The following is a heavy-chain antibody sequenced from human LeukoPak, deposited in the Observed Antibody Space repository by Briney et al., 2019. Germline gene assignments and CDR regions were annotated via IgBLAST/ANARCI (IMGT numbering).Heavy chain of an antibody. J-gene: IGHJ4*02. CDR1: GYTFTCYG. CDR2: INPSGGST. D-gene: IGHD5-12*01. Sequence: ASVKVSCKASGYTFTCYGISWVRQAPGQGLEWMGIINPSGGSTSYAQKFQGRVTMTRDTSTSTVYMELSSLRSEDTAVYYCARDLHSGYDGDFDYWGQGTLDTVSS. CDR3: ARDLHSGYDGDFDY. V-gene: IGHV1-46*01.